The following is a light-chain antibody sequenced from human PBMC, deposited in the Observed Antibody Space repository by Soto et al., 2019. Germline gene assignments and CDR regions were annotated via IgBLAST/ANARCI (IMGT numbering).Light chain of an antibody. CDR2: EVS. CDR1: SSDIGDKNF. Sequence: QSALTQPASVSGSPGQSITISCTGTSSDIGDKNFVSWYQQHPGKAPKVILSEVSQRPSGVSIRFSGSRSGNTASLTISGLQADDEADYYCCSRARTSAMVFGGGTQLTVL. CDR3: CSRARTSAMV. J-gene: IGLJ2*01. V-gene: IGLV2-23*02.